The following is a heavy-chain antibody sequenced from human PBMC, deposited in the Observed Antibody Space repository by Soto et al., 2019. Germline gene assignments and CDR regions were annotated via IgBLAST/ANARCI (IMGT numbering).Heavy chain of an antibody. V-gene: IGHV4-34*01. CDR3: ARGPNNIVVVPAAIRFGVPLDY. CDR1: GGSFSGYY. J-gene: IGHJ4*02. Sequence: QVQLQQWGAGLLKPSETLSLTCAVYGGSFSGYYWSWIRQPPGKGLEWIGEINHSGSTNYNPSLRRRVTISVDASKNQFSLKLSSVTAADTAVYYCARGPNNIVVVPAAIRFGVPLDYWGQGTLVTVSS. CDR2: INHSGST. D-gene: IGHD2-2*01.